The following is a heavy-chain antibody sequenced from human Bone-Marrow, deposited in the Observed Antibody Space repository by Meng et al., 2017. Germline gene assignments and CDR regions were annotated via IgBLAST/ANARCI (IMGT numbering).Heavy chain of an antibody. Sequence: QVQLQESGPGLVKPSQTLSLTCTVAGGSISSGDYYWTWIRQPPGKALEWIGHMFYSGISYYNPSLKSRVTISLDTSENQFSLKLSSVTAADTAVYYCAAHGGGYCSGGTCYERNWFDPWGQGTLVTVSS. V-gene: IGHV4-30-4*01. D-gene: IGHD2-15*01. CDR1: GGSISSGDYY. J-gene: IGHJ5*02. CDR3: AAHGGGYCSGGTCYERNWFDP. CDR2: MFYSGIS.